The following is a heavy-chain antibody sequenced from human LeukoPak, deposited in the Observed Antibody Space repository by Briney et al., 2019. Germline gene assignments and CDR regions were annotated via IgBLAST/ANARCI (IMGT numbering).Heavy chain of an antibody. D-gene: IGHD2-21*02. CDR3: ARDRGAYCGGDCYLGFDY. CDR2: IAGSSGYI. Sequence: GGSLRLSCAASGFTFSSYTMNWVRQAPGKGLEWVSSIAGSSGYISYADSVKGRFTISRDNAKKSLYLQMTSLTAEDAAVYYCARDRGAYCGGDCYLGFDYWGRGTLVTVSS. CDR1: GFTFSSYT. V-gene: IGHV3-21*01. J-gene: IGHJ4*01.